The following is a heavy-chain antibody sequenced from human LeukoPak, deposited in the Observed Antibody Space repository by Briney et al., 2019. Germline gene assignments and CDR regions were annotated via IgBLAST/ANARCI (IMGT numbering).Heavy chain of an antibody. CDR1: GGSISSSSYY. V-gene: IGHV4-39*01. Sequence: SETLSLTCTVSGGSISSSSYYWGWIRQPPGKGLEWIGGIYYSGSTYYNPYLKSRVTISVDTSKNQFSLKLSSVTAADTAVYYCARWVGCSGGSCYSYYFDYWGQGTLVTVSS. CDR2: IYYSGST. J-gene: IGHJ4*02. CDR3: ARWVGCSGGSCYSYYFDY. D-gene: IGHD2-15*01.